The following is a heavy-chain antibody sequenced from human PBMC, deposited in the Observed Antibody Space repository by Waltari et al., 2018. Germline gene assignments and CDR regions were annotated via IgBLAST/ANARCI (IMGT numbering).Heavy chain of an antibody. CDR2: INAGNGNT. D-gene: IGHD3-16*02. J-gene: IGHJ4*02. V-gene: IGHV1-3*01. CDR3: ARGDYDYIWGSYRLDY. Sequence: QVQLVQSGAEVKKPGASVKVSCKASGYTFTSYAMHWVRKAPGQRLEWMGWINAGNGNTKYSQKCQGRVTITRDTSASTAYMELSSLRSEDTAVYYCARGDYDYIWGSYRLDYWGQGTLVTVSS. CDR1: GYTFTSYA.